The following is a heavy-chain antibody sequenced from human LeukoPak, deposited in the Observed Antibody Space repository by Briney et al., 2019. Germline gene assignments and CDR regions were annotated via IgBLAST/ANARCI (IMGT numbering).Heavy chain of an antibody. J-gene: IGHJ6*03. CDR3: ARGVVVPAAIREYYYYYYMDV. CDR2: IIPIFGTA. CDR1: GGTFSIYA. V-gene: IGHV1-69*05. D-gene: IGHD2-2*02. Sequence: SVKVSCKASGGTFSIYAISWVRQAPGQGLEWMGGIIPIFGTANYAQKFQGRVTITTDESTSTAYMELSSLRSEDTAVYYCARGVVVPAAIREYYYYYYMDVWGKGITVTVSS.